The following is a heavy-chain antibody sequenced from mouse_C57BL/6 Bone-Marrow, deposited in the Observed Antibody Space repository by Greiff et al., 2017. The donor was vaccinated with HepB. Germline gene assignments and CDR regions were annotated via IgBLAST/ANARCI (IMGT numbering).Heavy chain of an antibody. CDR2: ISDGGSYT. D-gene: IGHD1-1*01. CDR3: ARGALLLRYFDV. J-gene: IGHJ1*03. V-gene: IGHV5-4*03. CDR1: GFTFSSYA. Sequence: EVMLVESGGGLVKPGGSLKLSCAASGFTFSSYAMSWVRQTPEKRLEWVATISDGGSYTYYPDNVKGRFTISRDNAKNNLYLQMSHLKSEDTAMYYCARGALLLRYFDVWGTGTTVTVSS.